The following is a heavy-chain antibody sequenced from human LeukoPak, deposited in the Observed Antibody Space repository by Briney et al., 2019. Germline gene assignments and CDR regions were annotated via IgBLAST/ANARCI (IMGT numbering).Heavy chain of an antibody. J-gene: IGHJ6*04. Sequence: GGSLRLSCAASGFTFSSYSMNWVRHAPGKGLEWVSYISSTSSYIYYADSVKGRFTISRDNAKNSLYLQVNSLRAEDTAVYYCARVYRGDYVGSASSYYYGMDVWGKGTTVTVSS. CDR1: GFTFSSYS. CDR2: ISSTSSYI. D-gene: IGHD4-17*01. V-gene: IGHV3-21*01. CDR3: ARVYRGDYVGSASSYYYGMDV.